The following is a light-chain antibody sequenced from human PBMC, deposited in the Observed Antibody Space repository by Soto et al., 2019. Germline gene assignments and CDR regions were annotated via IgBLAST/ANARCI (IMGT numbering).Light chain of an antibody. CDR3: KQLNSYPWT. CDR2: AAS. Sequence: IQLTQSRSSLSASVGARVTITCRASQGISSYLAWYQQKPGKAHKLLIYAASTLQSGVQSRFSGSGSGTDFTLTISSLQPEDFATYYCKQLNSYPWTFGQGTKVDIK. V-gene: IGKV1-9*01. CDR1: QGISSY. J-gene: IGKJ1*01.